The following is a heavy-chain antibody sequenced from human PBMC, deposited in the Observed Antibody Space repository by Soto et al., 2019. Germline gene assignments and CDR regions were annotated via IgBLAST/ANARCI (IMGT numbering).Heavy chain of an antibody. J-gene: IGHJ4*02. CDR1: GFTFSSYS. D-gene: IGHD3-10*01. V-gene: IGHV3-21*01. CDR3: ARETYYYGSGNLGY. CDR2: ISSSSSYI. Sequence: EVQLVESGGGLVKPGGSLRLSCAASGFTFSSYSMNWVRQAPGKGLEWVSSISSSSSYIYYADSVKGRFTISRDNAKNSLYLQMNSLRVEDTAVYYCARETYYYGSGNLGYWGQGTLVTVSS.